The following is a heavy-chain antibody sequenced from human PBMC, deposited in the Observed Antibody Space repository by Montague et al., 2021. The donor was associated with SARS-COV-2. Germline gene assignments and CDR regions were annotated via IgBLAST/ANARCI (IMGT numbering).Heavy chain of an antibody. D-gene: IGHD2-8*02. J-gene: IGHJ5*02. CDR1: GGSISSYY. V-gene: IGHV4-59*08. CDR3: VRHNPVGGVRP. CDR2: IYYSGST. Sequence: SETLSLTCTVSGGSISSYYWSWIRQPPGKGLEWIGYIYYSGSTNYNPSLKSRVTVSVDTTKNQFSLKLSSVTAADTAVYYCVRHNPVGGVRPWGQGTLVTVSA.